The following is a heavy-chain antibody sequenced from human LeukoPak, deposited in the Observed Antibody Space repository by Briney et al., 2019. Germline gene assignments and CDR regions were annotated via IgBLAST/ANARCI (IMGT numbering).Heavy chain of an antibody. CDR1: GGSFSGYY. CDR2: INHSGST. V-gene: IGHV4-34*01. D-gene: IGHD3-22*01. CDR3: ARGLYYYDSSGYYPSIPYYYYYYMDV. Sequence: PSETLSLTCAVYGGSFSGYYWSWIRQPPGKGLEWIGEINHSGSTNYNPSLKSRVTISVDTSKNQFSLKLSSVTAADTAVYYCARGLYYYDSSGYYPSIPYYYYYYMDVWGKGTTATVSS. J-gene: IGHJ6*03.